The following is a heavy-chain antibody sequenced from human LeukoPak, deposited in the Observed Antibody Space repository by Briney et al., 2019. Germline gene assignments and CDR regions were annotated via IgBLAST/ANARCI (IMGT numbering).Heavy chain of an antibody. CDR1: GFTFSDFH. J-gene: IGHJ4*02. D-gene: IGHD3-9*01. Sequence: PGGSLRLSCAASGFTFSDFHMGWIRQAPGKGLEWISYMGNSGAPIYYADSVKGRFTISRDNAKNSLFLQMHSLRAEDTAVYFCARELTTGSFDSWGQGTLVTVSS. CDR3: ARELTTGSFDS. CDR2: MGNSGAPI. V-gene: IGHV3-11*01.